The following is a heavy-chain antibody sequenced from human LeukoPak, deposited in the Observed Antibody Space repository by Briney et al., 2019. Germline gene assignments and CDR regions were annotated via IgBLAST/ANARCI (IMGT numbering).Heavy chain of an antibody. CDR1: VFIFSSYA. V-gene: IGHV3-23*01. D-gene: IGHD6-19*01. J-gene: IGHJ4*02. CDR2: ISGSGGST. CDR3: AKDHPQAVGGHRDIDY. Sequence: GGSLRLSCAASVFIFSSYAMSWLRQAPGKGLEWVSAISGSGGSTYYADSVKGRFTISRDNSKNTLYLQMNSLRAEDTAVYYCAKDHPQAVGGHRDIDYWGQGTLVTVSS.